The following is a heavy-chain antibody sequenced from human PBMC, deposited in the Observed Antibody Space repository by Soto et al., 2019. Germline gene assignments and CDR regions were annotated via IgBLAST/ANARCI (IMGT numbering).Heavy chain of an antibody. J-gene: IGHJ4*02. D-gene: IGHD2-8*01. V-gene: IGHV3-48*03. CDR2: ISSSGSTI. CDR1: GFTFSSYA. Sequence: PGGSLRLSCAASGFTFSSYAMSWVRQAPGKGLEWVSYISSSGSTIYYADSVKGRFTISRDNAKNSLYLQMNSLRAEDTAVYYCASDYCTNGVCYTRHNDYWGQGTLVTVSS. CDR3: ASDYCTNGVCYTRHNDY.